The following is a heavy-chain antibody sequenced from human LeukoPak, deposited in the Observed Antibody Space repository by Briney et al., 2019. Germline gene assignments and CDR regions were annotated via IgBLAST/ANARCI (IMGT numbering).Heavy chain of an antibody. CDR3: ARDSPFPLDYMDV. Sequence: AGGSLRLSCAVSGITLNNYGMSWVRQAPGKGLEWVAGISDSGGRTNYADSVKGRFTISRDNSKNTLYLQMNSLRAEDTAVYYCARDSPFPLDYMDVWGKGTTVTVSS. J-gene: IGHJ6*03. CDR2: ISDSGGRT. D-gene: IGHD2/OR15-2a*01. V-gene: IGHV3-23*01. CDR1: GITLNNYG.